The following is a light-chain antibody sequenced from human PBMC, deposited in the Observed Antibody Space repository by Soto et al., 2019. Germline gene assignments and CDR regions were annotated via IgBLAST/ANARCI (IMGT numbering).Light chain of an antibody. CDR3: AAWDDSLNGPV. J-gene: IGLJ2*01. CDR1: SSNIGSNT. Sequence: QPVLTQPPSASGTPGQRVTISCSGSSSNIGSNTVNWYQQLPGTAPKLLIYSNNQRPSGVPDRCSGSKSGTSASLAIGGLQSEDEADYYCAAWDDSLNGPVFGGGTKLTVL. V-gene: IGLV1-44*01. CDR2: SNN.